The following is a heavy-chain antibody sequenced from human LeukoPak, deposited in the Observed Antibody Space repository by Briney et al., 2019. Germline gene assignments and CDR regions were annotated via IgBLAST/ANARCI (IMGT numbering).Heavy chain of an antibody. Sequence: SQTLSLTCTVSGGSISSGTYYWSWIRQPAGKGLEWIGRIFTSGSTNYNPSLKSRVTISLDTSNNQFSLKLSSVTAADTAVYYCARGGGYCSGGSCCLDYWGQGTLVTVSS. V-gene: IGHV4-61*02. CDR1: GGSISSGTYY. D-gene: IGHD2-15*01. CDR2: IFTSGST. J-gene: IGHJ4*02. CDR3: ARGGGYCSGGSCCLDY.